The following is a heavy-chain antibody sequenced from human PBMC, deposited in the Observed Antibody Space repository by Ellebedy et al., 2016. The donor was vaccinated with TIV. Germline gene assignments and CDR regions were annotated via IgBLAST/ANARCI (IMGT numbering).Heavy chain of an antibody. CDR2: INPNSGGT. V-gene: IGHV1-2*04. CDR3: AGDYQEGGGSYFY. D-gene: IGHD1-26*01. J-gene: IGHJ4*02. CDR1: GYTFTGYY. Sequence: AASVKVSCKASGYTFTGYYMHWVRQAPGQGLEWMGWINPNSGGTNYAQKFQGWVTMTRDTSTSTVYRELSSLRSEDTAVYYCAGDYQEGGGSYFYWGQGTLVTVSS.